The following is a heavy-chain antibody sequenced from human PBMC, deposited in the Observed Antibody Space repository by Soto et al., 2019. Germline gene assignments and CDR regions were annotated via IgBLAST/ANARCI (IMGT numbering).Heavy chain of an antibody. Sequence: GGSLRLSCAASGFTFSNAWMSWVRQAPGKGLVWVSRINSDGSGTSNADSVKGRFTISRDNAKNTLYLQMNSLRAEDTAVYYCAIRASYYDSSGYFDYWGQGTLVTVSS. CDR2: INSDGSGT. J-gene: IGHJ4*02. CDR3: AIRASYYDSSGYFDY. D-gene: IGHD3-22*01. V-gene: IGHV3-74*01. CDR1: GFTFSNAW.